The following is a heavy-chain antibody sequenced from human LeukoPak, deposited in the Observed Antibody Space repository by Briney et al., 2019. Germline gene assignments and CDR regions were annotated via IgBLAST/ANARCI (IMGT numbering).Heavy chain of an antibody. Sequence: ASVKVSCKASGYTFTTHGIAWVRQAPGQGLEWMGWISAHNGNTNYAQSLQGRVTMTTDTSTNTAYMELRSLRSDDTAVYYCARDGYFDRWGRGTLVTVSS. CDR3: ARDGYFDR. V-gene: IGHV1-18*01. CDR1: GYTFTTHG. J-gene: IGHJ2*01. CDR2: ISAHNGNT.